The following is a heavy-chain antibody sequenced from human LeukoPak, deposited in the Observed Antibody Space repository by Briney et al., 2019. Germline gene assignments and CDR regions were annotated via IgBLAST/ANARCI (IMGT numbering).Heavy chain of an antibody. V-gene: IGHV4-34*01. Sequence: PSETLSLTCAVYGGSFSGYYWSWIRQPPGKGLEWIGEINHSGSTNYNPSLKSRVTISVDTSKNQFSLKLSSVTAADTAVYYCARVRHDSTGAFDIWGQGTMVTVSS. D-gene: IGHD6-25*01. CDR1: GGSFSGYY. CDR3: ARVRHDSTGAFDI. CDR2: INHSGST. J-gene: IGHJ3*02.